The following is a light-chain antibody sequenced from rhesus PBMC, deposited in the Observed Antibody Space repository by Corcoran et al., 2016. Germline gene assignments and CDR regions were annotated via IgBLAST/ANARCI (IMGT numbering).Light chain of an antibody. V-gene: IGKV1-32*04. J-gene: IGKJ4*01. CDR1: QGIRSN. CDR3: EQGNSNPLT. CDR2: YTT. Sequence: DIQMSQSPSSLSASVGDRVTITCRVSQGIRSNLNWYQQKPGKAPKLLIYYTTTLASGVQSRLSGSGSGTEFTITISSLQPEDFATYFDEQGNSNPLTFGGGTKVKIK.